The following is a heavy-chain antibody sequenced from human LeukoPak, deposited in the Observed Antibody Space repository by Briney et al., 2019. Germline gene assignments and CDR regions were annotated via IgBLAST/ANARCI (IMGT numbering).Heavy chain of an antibody. CDR1: GYTFTSYG. V-gene: IGHV1-18*01. Sequence: ASVNVSCKAPGYTFTSYGISWVRQAPGQGLEWMGWISAYNGNTNYAQKLQGRVTMTTDTSTSTAYMELRSLRSDDTAVYYCARVGSSGFDYYYYYGMDVWGQGTTVTVSS. J-gene: IGHJ6*02. D-gene: IGHD6-19*01. CDR2: ISAYNGNT. CDR3: ARVGSSGFDYYYYYGMDV.